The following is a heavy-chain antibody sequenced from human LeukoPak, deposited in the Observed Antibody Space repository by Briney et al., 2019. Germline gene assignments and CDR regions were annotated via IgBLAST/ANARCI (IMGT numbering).Heavy chain of an antibody. CDR3: ARARGYYDSGSSNWFDP. Sequence: GRSLRLSCAASGFTFGSYAMHWVRQAPGKGLEWVAVISYDGTNKYYADSVKGRFTISRDNSKNTLYLQMHSLRAEDTAVYYCARARGYYDSGSSNWFDPWGQGTLDTVSS. CDR2: ISYDGTNK. D-gene: IGHD3-10*01. CDR1: GFTFGSYA. J-gene: IGHJ5*02. V-gene: IGHV3-30*04.